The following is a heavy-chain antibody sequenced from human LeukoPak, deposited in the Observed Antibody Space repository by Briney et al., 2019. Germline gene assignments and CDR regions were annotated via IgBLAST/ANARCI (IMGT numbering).Heavy chain of an antibody. J-gene: IGHJ4*02. D-gene: IGHD3-10*01. CDR1: GYTFSGYY. CDR3: ASLVRGPTLYYFDY. V-gene: IGHV1-2*02. CDR2: INPKNGDT. Sequence: ASVKVSCKASGYTFSGYYMHWVRQAPGQGLEWMGWINPKNGDTNYGQKFQGRVTMTRDTSISTAYMELSGLRSEDTAVYYCASLVRGPTLYYFDYWGQGTLVTVSS.